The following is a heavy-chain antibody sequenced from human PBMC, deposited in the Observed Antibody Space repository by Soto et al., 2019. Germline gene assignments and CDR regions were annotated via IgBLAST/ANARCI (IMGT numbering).Heavy chain of an antibody. J-gene: IGHJ4*02. D-gene: IGHD6-19*01. Sequence: GSLRLASAASGFTFSDYAMSWVRQAPGKGLEWVSAISGSGGSTYYADSVKGRFTISRDNSKNTLYLQMNGLRAEDTAVYYCARRSSGWYFDYWGQGTLVTVSS. V-gene: IGHV3-23*01. CDR2: ISGSGGST. CDR1: GFTFSDYA. CDR3: ARRSSGWYFDY.